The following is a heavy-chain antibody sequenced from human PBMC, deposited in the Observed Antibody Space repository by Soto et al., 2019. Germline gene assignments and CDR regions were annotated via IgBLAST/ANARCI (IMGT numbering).Heavy chain of an antibody. CDR2: INAYNGNT. J-gene: IGHJ6*02. CDR1: GYSFTRYG. V-gene: IGHV1-18*01. Sequence: QVQLVQSGAEVKNPGASVKVSCKASGYSFTRYGIGWARQAPGQGLGWMGWINAYNGNTNNAQNLQGRLTLTTDTSTTTAYMELRSLRSNDTAIYYCAMVDVYVTPSPQDVWGQGTTVTVSS. CDR3: AMVDVYVTPSPQDV. D-gene: IGHD3-16*01.